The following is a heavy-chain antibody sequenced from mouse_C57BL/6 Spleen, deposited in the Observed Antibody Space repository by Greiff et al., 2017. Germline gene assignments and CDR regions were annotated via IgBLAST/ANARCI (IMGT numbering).Heavy chain of an antibody. CDR3: ARDLINYFDY. V-gene: IGHV3-6*01. Sequence: EVQVVESGPGLVKPSQSLSLTCSVTGYSITSGYYWNWIRQFPGNKLEWMGYISYDGSNNYNPSLKNRISITRDTSKNQFFLKLNSVTTEDTATYYCARDLINYFDYWGQGTTLTVSS. CDR1: GYSITSGYY. CDR2: ISYDGSN. J-gene: IGHJ2*01.